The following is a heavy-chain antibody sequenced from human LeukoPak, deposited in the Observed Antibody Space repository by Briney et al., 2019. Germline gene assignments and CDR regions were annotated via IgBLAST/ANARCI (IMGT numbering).Heavy chain of an antibody. V-gene: IGHV1-8*02. D-gene: IGHD6-13*01. CDR3: ARGSRAVVAAAGPQTSYYFDY. CDR2: MNPNSGNT. CDR1: GYTFTSYG. Sequence: ASVKVSCKASGYTFTSYGISWVRQAPGQGLEWMGWMNPNSGNTGYAQKFQGRVTMTRNTSISTAYMEPSSLRSEDTAVYYCARGSRAVVAAAGPQTSYYFDYWGQGTLVTVSS. J-gene: IGHJ4*02.